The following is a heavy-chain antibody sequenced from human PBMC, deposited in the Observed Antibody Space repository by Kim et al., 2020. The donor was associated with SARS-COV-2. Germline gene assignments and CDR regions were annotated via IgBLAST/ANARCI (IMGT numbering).Heavy chain of an antibody. J-gene: IGHJ4*01. CDR1: GGTFSSYA. D-gene: IGHD3-16*02. CDR2: IIPIFSIA. Sequence: AVKVSCKASGGTFSSYAISWVRQAPGKGREWMGRIIPIFSIANYAQKFRGRVTITADKSTSTAYMEVSRLRSADTAVYYCARGAYDYVWGSYRSFDYWG. CDR3: ARGAYDYVWGSYRSFDY. V-gene: IGHV1-69*04.